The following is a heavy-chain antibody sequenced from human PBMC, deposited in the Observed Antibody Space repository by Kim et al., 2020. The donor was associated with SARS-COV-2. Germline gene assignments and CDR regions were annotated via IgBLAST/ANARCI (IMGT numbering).Heavy chain of an antibody. J-gene: IGHJ5*02. V-gene: IGHV1-69*06. CDR3: ARVLGSDYGDYNYYNWFDP. CDR2: IIPIFGTA. Sequence: SVKVSCKASGGTFSSYAISWVRQAPGQGLEWMGGIIPIFGTANYAQKFQGRVTITADKSTSTAYMELSSLRSEDTAVYYCARVLGSDYGDYNYYNWFDPWGQGTLVTVSS. CDR1: GGTFSSYA. D-gene: IGHD4-17*01.